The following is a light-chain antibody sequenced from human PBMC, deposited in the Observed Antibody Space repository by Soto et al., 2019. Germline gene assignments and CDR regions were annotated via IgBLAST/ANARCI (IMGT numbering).Light chain of an antibody. Sequence: EIVMTQSPATLSVSPGAGATLSCRASQSIGSTLAWYQQKPGQTPSLLIYDASTRATGIPARFSGIGSGTEFTLIISSLQSEDVAVYYCQHYKTWPLSLGGGTKVDIK. J-gene: IGKJ4*01. CDR1: QSIGST. V-gene: IGKV3-15*01. CDR3: QHYKTWPLS. CDR2: DAS.